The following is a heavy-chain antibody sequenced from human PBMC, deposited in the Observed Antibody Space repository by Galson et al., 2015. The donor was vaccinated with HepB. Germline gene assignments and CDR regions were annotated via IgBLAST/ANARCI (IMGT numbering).Heavy chain of an antibody. Sequence: SLRLSCAASGFRFSTLAMSWVRQAPGKGPEWVSTISYRGDNTHYADSVKGRFTISRDNSKNTLYLRMNSLRAEDTAVYYCAKRGDIVVVATTIYFDYWGQGTLVTVSS. CDR2: ISYRGDNT. D-gene: IGHD2-2*01. V-gene: IGHV3-23*01. CDR3: AKRGDIVVVATTIYFDY. J-gene: IGHJ4*02. CDR1: GFRFSTLA.